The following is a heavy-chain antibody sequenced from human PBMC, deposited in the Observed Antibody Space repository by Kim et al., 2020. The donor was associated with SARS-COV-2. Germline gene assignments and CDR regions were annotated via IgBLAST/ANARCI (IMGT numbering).Heavy chain of an antibody. CDR2: IIPSLGIT. Sequence: SVKVSCTASRGTFSDYAFNWVRQAPGQGLEWMGRIIPSLGITNYAQKFQGRVTITADKSTYTAYIEVSSLTSGDSAVYYCARVYDFWSGPRRHYYYGMDVWGQGTTVTVSS. D-gene: IGHD3-3*01. J-gene: IGHJ6*02. V-gene: IGHV1-69*04. CDR1: RGTFSDYA. CDR3: ARVYDFWSGPRRHYYYGMDV.